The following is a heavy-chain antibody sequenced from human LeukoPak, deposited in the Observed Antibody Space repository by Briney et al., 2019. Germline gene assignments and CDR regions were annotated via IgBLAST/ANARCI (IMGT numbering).Heavy chain of an antibody. Sequence: GASVKVSCKASGYTFTSYGISWVRQAPGQGLEWMGWISAYNGNTNYAQKLQGRVTMTTDTFTSTAYMELRSLRSDDTAVYYCARGRPTYCSGGTCYLDYWGQGTLVTVSS. D-gene: IGHD2-15*01. V-gene: IGHV1-18*01. J-gene: IGHJ4*02. CDR3: ARGRPTYCSGGTCYLDY. CDR2: ISAYNGNT. CDR1: GYTFTSYG.